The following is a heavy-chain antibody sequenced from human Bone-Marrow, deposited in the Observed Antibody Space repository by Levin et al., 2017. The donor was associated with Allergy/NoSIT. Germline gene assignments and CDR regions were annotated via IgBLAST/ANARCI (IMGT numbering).Heavy chain of an antibody. Sequence: KPSETLSLTCTVSGGYISSHYWTWVRQSPGKGLEWIGYIYYSGRTDYNPSLESRVTISVDRSKNQFSLNLISVTAADTAVYYCARAKGGGYDVDSWGPGTLVTVSS. V-gene: IGHV4-59*11. CDR1: GGYISSHY. D-gene: IGHD5-12*01. CDR3: ARAKGGGYDVDS. J-gene: IGHJ4*02. CDR2: IYYSGRT.